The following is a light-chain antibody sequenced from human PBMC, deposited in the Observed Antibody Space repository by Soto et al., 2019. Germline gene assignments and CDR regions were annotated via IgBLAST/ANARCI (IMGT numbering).Light chain of an antibody. CDR3: QQYNNWPRT. V-gene: IGKV3-15*01. CDR2: GAS. Sequence: IVMTQSPATLSVSPGERATLSCRASQSVSSNLAWYQQKPGQAPRLLIYGASTRATGIPDRFSGSGSGTEFTLTISSLQSEDFAVYYCQQYNNWPRTFGQGTKVEIK. J-gene: IGKJ1*01. CDR1: QSVSSN.